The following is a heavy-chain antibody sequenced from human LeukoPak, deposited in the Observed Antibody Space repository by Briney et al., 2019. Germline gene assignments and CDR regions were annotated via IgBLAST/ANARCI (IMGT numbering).Heavy chain of an antibody. J-gene: IGHJ4*02. CDR1: GGSFSGYY. D-gene: IGHD3-16*01. Sequence: SETLSLTCAVYGGSFSGYYWSWIRQPPGKGLEWIGEINHSGSTNYNPSLKSRVTISVDTSKNQFSLKLSSVTAADTAVYYCAVLFYAVDYWGQGTLVTVPS. V-gene: IGHV4-34*01. CDR3: AVLFYAVDY. CDR2: INHSGST.